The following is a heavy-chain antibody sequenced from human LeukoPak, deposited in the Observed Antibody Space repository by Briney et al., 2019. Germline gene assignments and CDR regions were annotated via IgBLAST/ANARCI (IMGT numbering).Heavy chain of an antibody. CDR2: IDTNTGNP. CDR3: AREDFWSGYSVGY. J-gene: IGHJ4*02. CDR1: GYTFTSYA. D-gene: IGHD3-3*01. V-gene: IGHV7-4-1*02. Sequence: VASVKVSCKASGYTFTSYAMHWVRQAPGQGPEWMGWIDTNTGNPTYAQGFTGRFVFSLDTSVATVYLQISSLKAEDTAVYFCAREDFWSGYSVGYWGQGTLVTVSS.